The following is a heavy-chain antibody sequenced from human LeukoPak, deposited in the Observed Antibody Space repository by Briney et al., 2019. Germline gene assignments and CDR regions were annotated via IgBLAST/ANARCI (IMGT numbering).Heavy chain of an antibody. CDR3: AIRGKSYDSSGYYGRYFQH. CDR1: GYTFTGYY. V-gene: IGHV1-2*04. CDR2: INPNSGGT. J-gene: IGHJ1*01. D-gene: IGHD3-22*01. Sequence: ASVKVSCKASGYTFTGYYMHWVRQAPGQGLEWMGWINPNSGGTNYAQKFQGWVTMTRDTSISTAYMELCRLRSDDTAVYYCAIRGKSYDSSGYYGRYFQHWGQGTLVTVSS.